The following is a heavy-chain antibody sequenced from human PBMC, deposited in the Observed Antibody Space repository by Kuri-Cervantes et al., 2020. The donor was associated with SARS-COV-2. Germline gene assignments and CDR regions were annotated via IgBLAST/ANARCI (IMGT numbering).Heavy chain of an antibody. CDR1: GGSISSDY. D-gene: IGHD2/OR15-2a*01. V-gene: IGHV4-4*07. CDR3: ARDPSMGSTTDAFDI. CDR2: IYTSGSH. Sequence: SESLSLSCTLSGGSISSDYWSWIRQPDVKGLEWIGRIYTSGSHNYNPSLKSRVTMSVDTSKNQFSLTLSSVTAADTAVYYCARDPSMGSTTDAFDIWGQGTMVTVSS. J-gene: IGHJ3*02.